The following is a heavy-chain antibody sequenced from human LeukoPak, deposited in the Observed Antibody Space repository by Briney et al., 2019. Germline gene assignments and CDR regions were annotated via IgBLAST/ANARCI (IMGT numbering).Heavy chain of an antibody. CDR1: GFTFSSYW. Sequence: GGSLRLSCAASGFTFSSYWMYWVRQAPGKGLVWVSRINSDGSSSTYADSVKGRFTISRDNAKNTMYLQMNSLRAEDTAEYFCARNYYDSSGYYYGAYWGQGTLVTVSS. CDR2: INSDGSSS. D-gene: IGHD3-22*01. CDR3: ARNYYDSSGYYYGAY. J-gene: IGHJ4*02. V-gene: IGHV3-74*01.